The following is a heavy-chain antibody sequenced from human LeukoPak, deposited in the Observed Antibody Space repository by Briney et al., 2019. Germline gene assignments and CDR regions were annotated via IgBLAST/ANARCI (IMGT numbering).Heavy chain of an antibody. CDR1: GFAVSSKY. V-gene: IGHV3-53*01. CDR2: IYSDGRT. Sequence: PGGSLRLSCAASGFAVSSKYMSWVRQAPGKGLEWVSVIYSDGRTYYADSVKGRFTISRDISKNTLFLQVTSLRAEDTAVYYCAKVKGWYGEGYFDYWGQGTLVTVSS. J-gene: IGHJ4*02. CDR3: AKVKGWYGEGYFDY. D-gene: IGHD3-10*01.